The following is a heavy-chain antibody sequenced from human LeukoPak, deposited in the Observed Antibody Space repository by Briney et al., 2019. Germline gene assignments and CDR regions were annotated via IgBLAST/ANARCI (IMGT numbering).Heavy chain of an antibody. D-gene: IGHD6-6*01. J-gene: IGHJ4*02. CDR1: GGSFRGYY. CDR2: INHSGST. CDR3: ARVGYSSLSYFDY. Sequence: SETLSLTCAVYGGSFRGYYWSWIRQPPGKGLEWIGEINHSGSTNYNPSLKSRVTISVDTSKNQFSLKLSSVTAADTAVYYCARVGYSSLSYFDYWGQGTLVTVSS. V-gene: IGHV4-34*01.